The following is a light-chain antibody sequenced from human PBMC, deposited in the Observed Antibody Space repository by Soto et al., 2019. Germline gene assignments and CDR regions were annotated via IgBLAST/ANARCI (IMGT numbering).Light chain of an antibody. CDR1: HSVSSTF. V-gene: IGKV3-20*01. CDR2: DAD. Sequence: EIVLTQSPATLSLSPGETATLTFSASHSVSSTFLAWYQQKPGQAPTLLIYDADTRATGIPDRFSGSGSETDFTLTISRLEPEDFAVYYCQQYEKSPITFGQGTRLEIK. J-gene: IGKJ5*01. CDR3: QQYEKSPIT.